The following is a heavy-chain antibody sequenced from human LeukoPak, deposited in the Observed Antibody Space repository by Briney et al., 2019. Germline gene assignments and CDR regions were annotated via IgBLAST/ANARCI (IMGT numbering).Heavy chain of an antibody. V-gene: IGHV1-2*02. CDR3: ARGYYGMDL. J-gene: IGHJ6*02. CDR1: GYTFIGQY. Sequence: GSVKVSCKASGYTFIGQYLYWARQTPGQGLEWMGWINPKTGDTDSAQNFQGRVTMTRDTSVSTVYMELSRLTSDDTAVYYCARGYYGMDLWGQGTTVTVSS. CDR2: INPKTGDT.